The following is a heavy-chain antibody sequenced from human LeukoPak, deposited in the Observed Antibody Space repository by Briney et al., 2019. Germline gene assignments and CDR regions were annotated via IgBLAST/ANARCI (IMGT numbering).Heavy chain of an antibody. J-gene: IGHJ4*02. Sequence: ASVKVSCKASGYTFTSYDINWVRQAPGQGLEWMGWINPKSGGTNEAQKFHDRVTMTRDTSIRTAYMEVSRLRSDDTAVYYCARDSSIVVVTAIRLFDYWGQGTLVTVSS. CDR2: INPKSGGT. CDR1: GYTFTSYD. D-gene: IGHD2-21*02. V-gene: IGHV1-2*02. CDR3: ARDSSIVVVTAIRLFDY.